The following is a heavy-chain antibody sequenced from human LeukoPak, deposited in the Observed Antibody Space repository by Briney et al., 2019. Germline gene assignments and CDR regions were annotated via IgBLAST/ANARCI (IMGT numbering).Heavy chain of an antibody. Sequence: PSETLSLTCTVSGDSVTSGTYYWTWIRQPPGKGLEWIAYITYNENTNYNPSLKSRLTISLDPSSNQFSLRLSSVTAADTAIYYCAREASLVRGIFITRYGLDVWGRGTTVTVSS. D-gene: IGHD3-10*01. CDR3: AREASLVRGIFITRYGLDV. V-gene: IGHV4-61*01. CDR1: GDSVTSGTYY. CDR2: ITYNENT. J-gene: IGHJ6*04.